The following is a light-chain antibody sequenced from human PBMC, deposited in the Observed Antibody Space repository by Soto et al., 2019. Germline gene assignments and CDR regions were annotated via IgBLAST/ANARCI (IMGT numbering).Light chain of an antibody. Sequence: QSALTQPASVSGSPGQSITISCTGTSSDVGGYNYVSWYQHHPGKAPKVMIYEVSNRPSGVPDRFSGSKSGTSASLAINGLQAEDEAHYYCQSYDNSLSGSWVFGGGTKLTVL. CDR2: EVS. CDR1: SSDVGGYNY. V-gene: IGLV2-14*01. J-gene: IGLJ3*02. CDR3: QSYDNSLSGSWV.